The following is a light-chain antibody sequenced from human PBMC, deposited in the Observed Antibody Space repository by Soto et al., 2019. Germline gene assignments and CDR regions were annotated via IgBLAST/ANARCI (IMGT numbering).Light chain of an antibody. CDR2: GAS. CDR3: QQYNNWLLT. J-gene: IGKJ4*01. CDR1: QSISSN. V-gene: IGKV3-15*01. Sequence: EIVLTQSPPTVSSCPVETATLSCRASQSISSNLAWYQQKPGQAPRLLIYGASTRATGIPARFTGSGSGTEFTLTISSLQSEDFAVYYCQQYNNWLLTFGGGTKVDIK.